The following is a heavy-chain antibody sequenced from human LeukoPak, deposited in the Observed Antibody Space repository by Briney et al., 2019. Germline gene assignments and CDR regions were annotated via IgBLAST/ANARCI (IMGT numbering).Heavy chain of an antibody. CDR2: ISDSGSA. CDR3: ANYGVVLATYGSPSPFVY. Sequence: PSETLSLTCTVSGGSISSSSYSWGWIRQPPGKGLEWIGSISDSGSAYYNPSLKSRVVISVDPSKKQFSLKVTSVTAADTAVNYCANYGVVLATYGSPSPFVYWGQGTLVTVSS. J-gene: IGHJ4*02. CDR1: GGSISSSSYS. D-gene: IGHD3-16*01. V-gene: IGHV4-39*07.